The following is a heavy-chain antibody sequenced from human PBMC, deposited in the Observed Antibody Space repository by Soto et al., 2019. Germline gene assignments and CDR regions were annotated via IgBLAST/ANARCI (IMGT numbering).Heavy chain of an antibody. CDR1: GGSFSGYY. CDR3: ARDLDGLHDDTSGPFPRPG. V-gene: IGHV4-34*11. J-gene: IGHJ1*01. CDR2: IHSSGSI. D-gene: IGHD3-22*01. Sequence: SETLSLTCAVYGGSFSGYYWSWIRQAPGRGLEWIGYIHSSGSIYYNPSLKSRATMSIDTAGNQFSLKVSSVTVADTAVYYCARDLDGLHDDTSGPFPRPGWGQGTLVTVSS.